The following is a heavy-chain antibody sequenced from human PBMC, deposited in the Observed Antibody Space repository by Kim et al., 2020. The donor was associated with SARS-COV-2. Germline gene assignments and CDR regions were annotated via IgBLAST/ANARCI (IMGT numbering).Heavy chain of an antibody. CDR3: ARTVITYFDY. V-gene: IGHV4-31*03. CDR2: IYYSGST. D-gene: IGHD3-22*01. J-gene: IGHJ4*02. CDR1: GGSISSGGYY. Sequence: SETLSLTCTVSGGSISSGGYYWSWIRQHPGKGLEWIGYIYYSGSTYYNPSLKSRVTISVDTSKNQFSLKLSSVTAADTAVYYCARTVITYFDYWGQGTLVTVSS.